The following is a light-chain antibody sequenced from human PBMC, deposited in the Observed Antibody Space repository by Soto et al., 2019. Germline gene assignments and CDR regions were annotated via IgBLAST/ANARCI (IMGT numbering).Light chain of an antibody. V-gene: IGKV3-15*01. Sequence: EIVMTQSPVTLSMSPGERVTLSCRASQSISSSLAWYQQKRGQAPRLLMYDVSTRATGVPARFSGSGSGTEFTLTISSLQSEDFALYYCQQYDHWPPATFGQGTEVEIK. CDR2: DVS. CDR1: QSISSS. CDR3: QQYDHWPPAT. J-gene: IGKJ1*01.